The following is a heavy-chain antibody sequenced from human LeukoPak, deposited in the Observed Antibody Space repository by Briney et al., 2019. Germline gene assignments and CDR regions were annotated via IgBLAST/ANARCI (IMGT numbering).Heavy chain of an antibody. Sequence: ASVKVSCXASGYTFTGYYMHWVRQAPGQGLEWMGRINPNSGGTNYAQKFQGRVTMTRDTSISTAYMELSRLRSDDTAVYYCARGEWDGSGSYYYFDYWGQGTLVTVSS. CDR3: ARGEWDGSGSYYYFDY. CDR1: GYTFTGYY. V-gene: IGHV1-2*06. CDR2: INPNSGGT. D-gene: IGHD3-10*01. J-gene: IGHJ4*02.